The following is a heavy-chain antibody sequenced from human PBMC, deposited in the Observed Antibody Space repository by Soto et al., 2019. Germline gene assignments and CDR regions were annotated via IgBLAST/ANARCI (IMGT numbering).Heavy chain of an antibody. Sequence: GGSLRLSCAASGFTFSSYAMSWVRQAPGKGLEWGSAISGSGGSTYYADSVKGRVTISRDNSKNTLYLQMNSLRAEDTAVYYCAKDVSYYYGSGSYYDYWGQGTLVTVSS. V-gene: IGHV3-23*01. CDR2: ISGSGGST. CDR1: GFTFSSYA. CDR3: AKDVSYYYGSGSYYDY. D-gene: IGHD3-10*01. J-gene: IGHJ4*02.